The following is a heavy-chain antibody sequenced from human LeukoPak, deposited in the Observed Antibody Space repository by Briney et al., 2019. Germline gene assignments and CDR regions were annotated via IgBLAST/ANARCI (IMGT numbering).Heavy chain of an antibody. CDR1: GFTFSSYS. CDR3: ARSRDGYNFYAFDI. J-gene: IGHJ3*02. D-gene: IGHD5-24*01. CDR2: ISSSSSYI. V-gene: IGHV3-21*01. Sequence: GGSLRLSCAASGFTFSSYSMNWVRQAPGKGLEWVSSISSSSSYIYYADSVKGRFTISRDNAKNSLYLQMDSLRAEDTAVYYCARSRDGYNFYAFDIWGQGTMVTVSS.